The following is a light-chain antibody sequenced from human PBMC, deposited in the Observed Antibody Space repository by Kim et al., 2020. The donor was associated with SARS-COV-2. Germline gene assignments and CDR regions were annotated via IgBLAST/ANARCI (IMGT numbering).Light chain of an antibody. CDR2: SNN. CDR1: SSNIGTNT. Sequence: QRVTTSYSASSSNIGTNTVNCYQQLCPGTAPKLLIYSNNQRPSWVPDRFSGSKSGTSASLAISGLQSEDEADYYCAAWDDSLNGVLFGGGTQLTVL. J-gene: IGLJ2*01. CDR3: AAWDDSLNGVL. V-gene: IGLV1-44*01.